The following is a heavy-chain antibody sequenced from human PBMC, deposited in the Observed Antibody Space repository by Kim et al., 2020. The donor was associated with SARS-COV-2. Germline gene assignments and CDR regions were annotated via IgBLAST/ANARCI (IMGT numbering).Heavy chain of an antibody. J-gene: IGHJ4*02. Sequence: PSLKSRVTISVDTSKNQFSLKLSSVTAADTAVYYCARLGIVGATDNFDYWGQGTLVTVSS. D-gene: IGHD1-26*01. V-gene: IGHV4-34*01. CDR3: ARLGIVGATDNFDY.